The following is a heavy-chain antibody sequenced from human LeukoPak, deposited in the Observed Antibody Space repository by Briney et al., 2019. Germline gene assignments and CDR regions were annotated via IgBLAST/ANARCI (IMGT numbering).Heavy chain of an antibody. J-gene: IGHJ5*02. CDR3: AREPPYYGSGSYSPGDNWFDP. V-gene: IGHV1-69*05. D-gene: IGHD3-10*01. CDR1: GGTFSSYA. CDR2: IIPIFGTA. Sequence: ASVKVSCKASGGTFSSYAISWVRQAPGQGLEWMGGIIPIFGTANYAQKFQGRVTITTDESTSTAYMELSSLRSEDTAVYYCAREPPYYGSGSYSPGDNWFDPWGQGTLVTVSS.